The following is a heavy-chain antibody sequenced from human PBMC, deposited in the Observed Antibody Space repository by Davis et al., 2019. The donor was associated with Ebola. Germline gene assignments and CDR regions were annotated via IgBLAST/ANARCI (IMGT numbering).Heavy chain of an antibody. CDR2: IYYSGST. J-gene: IGHJ4*02. Sequence: PSETLSLTCTVSGGSISSSSYYWGWIRQPPGKGLEWIGSIYYSGSTYYNPSLKSRVTISVDKSKNQFSLKLSSVTAADTAVYYCARGGGDTAMPGPYFDYWGQGTLVTVSS. D-gene: IGHD5-18*01. CDR1: GGSISSSSYY. V-gene: IGHV4-39*01. CDR3: ARGGGDTAMPGPYFDY.